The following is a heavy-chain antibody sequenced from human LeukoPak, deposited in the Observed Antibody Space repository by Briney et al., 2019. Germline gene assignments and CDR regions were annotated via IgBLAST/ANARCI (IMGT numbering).Heavy chain of an antibody. CDR2: INPNSGGT. Sequence: VASVKVSCKASGYTFTSYAMNWVRQAPGQGLEWMGWINPNSGGTNYAQKFQGRVTMTRDTSISTAYMELSRLRSDDTAVYYCATEGIAAAGNEVDYWGQGTLVTVSS. J-gene: IGHJ4*02. V-gene: IGHV1-2*02. CDR1: GYTFTSYA. CDR3: ATEGIAAAGNEVDY. D-gene: IGHD6-13*01.